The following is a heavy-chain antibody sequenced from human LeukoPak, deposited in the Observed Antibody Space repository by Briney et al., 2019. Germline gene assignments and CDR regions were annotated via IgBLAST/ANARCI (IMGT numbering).Heavy chain of an antibody. CDR2: IWYDGSSN. CDR1: GFTFSSYC. Sequence: GGSLRLSCVASGFTFSSYCMHWVRQAPGKGLEWVTFIWYDGSSNHYADSVKGRFTISRDNHKNTLYLQMNSLRAEDTAVYYCKKEPANFYDSSCSDAFDIWGQGTMVTVSS. D-gene: IGHD3-22*01. V-gene: IGHV3-30*02. CDR3: KKEPANFYDSSCSDAFDI. J-gene: IGHJ3*02.